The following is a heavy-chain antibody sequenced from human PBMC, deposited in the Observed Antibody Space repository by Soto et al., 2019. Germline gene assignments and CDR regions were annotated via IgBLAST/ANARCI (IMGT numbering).Heavy chain of an antibody. V-gene: IGHV1-18*01. CDR3: ARALYYYYYGMDV. CDR2: IGADNRDT. Sequence: APVKVSCKASGFTFTNFGISWMRQAPGQGLEWMGWIGADNRDTNYAQNLQARLTMTTDTSTNTAYMELRSLKSDDTAVYYCARALYYYYYGMDVWGQGTTVTVSS. J-gene: IGHJ6*02. CDR1: GFTFTNFG.